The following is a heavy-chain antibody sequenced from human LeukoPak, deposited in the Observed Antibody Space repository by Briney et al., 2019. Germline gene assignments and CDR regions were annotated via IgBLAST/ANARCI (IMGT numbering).Heavy chain of an antibody. V-gene: IGHV3-7*01. CDR3: ATCSEAPANM. CDR2: IRQDGSAK. CDR1: GFTFSADW. Sequence: PGGSLRLSCAVSGFTFSADWMSWVRQAPGKGLEWVANIRQDGSAKFYVDSVRGRFTISRDNAKNSLYLQMNSLRAEDTGVYYCATCSEAPANMWGLGTLVTVSS. J-gene: IGHJ4*02. D-gene: IGHD2-2*01.